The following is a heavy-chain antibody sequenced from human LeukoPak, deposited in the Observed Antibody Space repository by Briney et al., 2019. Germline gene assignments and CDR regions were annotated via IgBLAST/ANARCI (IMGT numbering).Heavy chain of an antibody. CDR2: ISASTGDT. Sequence: GASVKVSCTASDYTFTSYGITWVRQAPGQGLEWLGWISASTGDTNYAQKLQGRVTMTRDTSTSTVYMELSSLRSEDTAVYYCASGAGHDSSGHPFDYWGQGTLVTVSS. V-gene: IGHV1-18*01. J-gene: IGHJ4*02. D-gene: IGHD3-22*01. CDR3: ASGAGHDSSGHPFDY. CDR1: DYTFTSYG.